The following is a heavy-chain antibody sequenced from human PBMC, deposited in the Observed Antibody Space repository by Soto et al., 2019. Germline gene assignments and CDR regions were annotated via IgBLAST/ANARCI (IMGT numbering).Heavy chain of an antibody. CDR3: ARDRLGSGSYLAFDL. Sequence: SETLSLTCTVSGGSINYYYWSWIRQPPGRGLEWIGYITYSGNTNYSPSLKSRVSISLDTSRNQFSLMLSSVTAADTAVYYCARDRLGSGSYLAFDLWGQGTLVTVSS. J-gene: IGHJ5*02. V-gene: IGHV4-59*01. CDR1: GGSINYYY. CDR2: ITYSGNT. D-gene: IGHD3-10*01.